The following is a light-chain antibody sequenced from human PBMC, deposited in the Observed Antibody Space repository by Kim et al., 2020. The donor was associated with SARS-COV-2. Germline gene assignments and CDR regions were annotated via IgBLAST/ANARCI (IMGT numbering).Light chain of an antibody. J-gene: IGLJ2*01. CDR3: ASYTRSSSVV. Sequence: QSALTQPASVSGSSGQSITISCAGTSSDIGIYNYVSWYQQHPGKAPELMIYDVTKRPSGVSNRFSGSKSGNTASLTISGLQADDEGYYYCASYTRSSSVVFGGGTRVTVL. CDR1: SSDIGIYNY. CDR2: DVT. V-gene: IGLV2-14*01.